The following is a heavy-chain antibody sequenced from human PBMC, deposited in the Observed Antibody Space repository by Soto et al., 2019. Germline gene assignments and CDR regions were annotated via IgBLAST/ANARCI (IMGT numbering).Heavy chain of an antibody. CDR1: GDSFNDYY. CDR2: INPNGGAT. CDR3: ARESGEATATLDYYYFYMDV. J-gene: IGHJ6*03. Sequence: ASVKVSCKTSGDSFNDYYIHWVRQAPGQGLEWMGWINPNGGATKYAQKFQGRVTVTRDTSIRTVYMELSSLRSDDTAVYYCARESGEATATLDYYYFYMDVWGKGTTVTVSS. V-gene: IGHV1-2*02. D-gene: IGHD5-12*01.